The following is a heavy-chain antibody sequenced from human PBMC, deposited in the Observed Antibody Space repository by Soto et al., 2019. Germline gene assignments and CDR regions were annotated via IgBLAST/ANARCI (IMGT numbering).Heavy chain of an antibody. CDR1: GDTFRFYT. J-gene: IGHJ4*02. V-gene: IGHV1-69*02. CDR3: TTNYGSGSAPFDY. Sequence: QVQLVQSGAELKKPGSSVKVSCTASGDTFRFYTINWVLQAPGQGPEWMGRIIPMVRMANYAQKFQGRVTIIADNSTSTSHMELRSLSSEDTDVYSRTTNYGSGSAPFDYWGQGTLVTVSS. CDR2: IIPMVRMA. D-gene: IGHD3-10*01.